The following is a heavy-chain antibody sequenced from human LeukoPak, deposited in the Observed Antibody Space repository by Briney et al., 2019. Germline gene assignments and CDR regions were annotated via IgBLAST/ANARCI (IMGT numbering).Heavy chain of an antibody. CDR1: GFTFSSYW. D-gene: IGHD2-15*01. J-gene: IGHJ4*02. CDR2: IKQDESEK. V-gene: IGHV3-7*01. CDR3: ARTCSGGSCYPAAFDY. Sequence: GGSLRLSCAASGFTFSSYWMSWVRQAPGKGPEWVANIKQDESEKYYVDSVKGRFTISRDNAKNSLYLQMNSLRADDTAVYFCARTCSGGSCYPAAFDYWGQGTLVTVSS.